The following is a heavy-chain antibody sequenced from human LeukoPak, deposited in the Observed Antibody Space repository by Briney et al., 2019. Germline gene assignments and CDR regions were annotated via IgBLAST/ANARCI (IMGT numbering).Heavy chain of an antibody. CDR2: ISSRSSYI. D-gene: IGHD1-26*01. CDR1: GFTFSSYR. V-gene: IGHV3-21*03. J-gene: IGHJ3*02. Sequence: GGSLTPSCPASGFTFSSYRMNWVRQAPGKGLEWVSSISSRSSYIYYADSVKGRFAISRDNAKNSLYLQMNSLRAEDTALYYCGRGPASGYDAFDIWGQGTMVTVSS. CDR3: GRGPASGYDAFDI.